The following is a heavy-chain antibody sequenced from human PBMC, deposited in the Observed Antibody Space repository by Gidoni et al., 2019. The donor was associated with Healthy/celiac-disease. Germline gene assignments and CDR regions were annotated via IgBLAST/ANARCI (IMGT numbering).Heavy chain of an antibody. CDR1: GGSISSGGYY. Sequence: LQESGPGLVKPSQTLSLTCTVSGGSISSGGYYWSWIRQHPGKGLEWIGYIYYSGSTYYNPSLKSRVTISVDTSKNQFSLKLSSVTAADTAVYYCARDVVVVVPAAKGNYYDGMDVWGQGTTVTVSS. D-gene: IGHD2-2*01. CDR3: ARDVVVVVPAAKGNYYDGMDV. CDR2: IYYSGST. J-gene: IGHJ6*02. V-gene: IGHV4-31*03.